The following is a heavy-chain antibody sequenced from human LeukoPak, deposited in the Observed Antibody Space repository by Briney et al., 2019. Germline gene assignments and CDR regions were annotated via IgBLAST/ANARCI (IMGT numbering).Heavy chain of an antibody. CDR1: VYTFSSYG. CDR3: ARDEARYSSGYYPNWFDP. Sequence: ASVKVSCKASVYTFSSYGISWVRQAPGQGLEWMGWISGYNGYTHYAHNLQGRVTITTNTSTSTAYMELRSLRSDDTAVYYCARDEARYSSGYYPNWFDPWGQGTLVTVSS. J-gene: IGHJ5*02. D-gene: IGHD3-22*01. CDR2: ISGYNGYT. V-gene: IGHV1-18*01.